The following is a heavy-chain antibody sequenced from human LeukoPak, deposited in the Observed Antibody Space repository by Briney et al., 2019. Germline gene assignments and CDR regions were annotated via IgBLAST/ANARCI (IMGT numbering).Heavy chain of an antibody. J-gene: IGHJ4*02. CDR3: ARGVSLRVEGY. V-gene: IGHV1-18*01. Sequence: ASVKVSCKTSGYTFTNFGINWVRQAPGQGLEWMGWISTYNGNTNYAQKLQGRVTMTTDTSTSTAYMELRSLRSDDTAVYYCARGVSLRVEGYWGQGTLVTVSS. D-gene: IGHD5/OR15-5a*01. CDR1: GYTFTNFG. CDR2: ISTYNGNT.